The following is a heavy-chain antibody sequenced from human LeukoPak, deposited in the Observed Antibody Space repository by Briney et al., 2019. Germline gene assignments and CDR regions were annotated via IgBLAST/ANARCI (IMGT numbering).Heavy chain of an antibody. V-gene: IGHV4-34*01. CDR1: GGSFGGYY. J-gene: IGHJ5*02. CDR3: ARGLSKAYYYDSSGYWFDP. D-gene: IGHD3-22*01. Sequence: PSETLSLTCAVYGGSFGGYYWSWIRQPPGKGLEWIGEINHSGSTNYNPSLKSRVTISVDTSKNQFSLKLSSVTAADTAVYYCARGLSKAYYYDSSGYWFDPWGQGTLVTVSS. CDR2: INHSGST.